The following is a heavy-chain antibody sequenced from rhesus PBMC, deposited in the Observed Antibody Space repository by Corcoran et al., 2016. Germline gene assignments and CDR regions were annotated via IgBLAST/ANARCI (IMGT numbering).Heavy chain of an antibody. CDR3: ARSPGYGSGYHQ. J-gene: IGHJ4*01. Sequence: QVQLQESGPGLVKPSETLSLTCAVSGGSVSSSNWWSGIRQPPGNGLEWIWYISGSSGITYYNPSLKSRVTISTDTSKNQFSLKLSSVTAADTAVYYCARSPGYGSGYHQWGQGVLVTVSS. CDR1: GGSVSSSNW. CDR2: ISGSSGIT. V-gene: IGHV4-65*01. D-gene: IGHD3-28*01.